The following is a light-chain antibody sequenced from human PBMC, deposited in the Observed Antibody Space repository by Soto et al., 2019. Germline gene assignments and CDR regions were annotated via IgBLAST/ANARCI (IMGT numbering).Light chain of an antibody. Sequence: EIVLTQSPATLSLSPGERATLSCRASQSVNTYLAWYQQKPGLAPRLLIYDASNRATGIPARFSGSGSGTDFMLTISSLEPEDFAVYYCQQRSTWPLITFGQGTRLEIK. J-gene: IGKJ5*01. CDR3: QQRSTWPLIT. CDR2: DAS. CDR1: QSVNTY. V-gene: IGKV3-11*01.